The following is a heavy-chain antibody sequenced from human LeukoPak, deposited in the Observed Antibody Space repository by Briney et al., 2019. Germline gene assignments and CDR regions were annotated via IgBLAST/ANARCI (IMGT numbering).Heavy chain of an antibody. J-gene: IGHJ4*02. D-gene: IGHD4-17*01. V-gene: IGHV3-23*01. CDR3: AKESYGDYDADYFDY. CDR2: ISGGGETT. CDR1: GFTFNNYA. Sequence: PGGSLRLSCAASGFTFNNYAMNWVRQAPGKGLEWVSSISGGGETTYYADSVKGRFTISRDNSKNTLYLQMNSLRAEDTAVYYCAKESYGDYDADYFDYWGQGTLVTVSS.